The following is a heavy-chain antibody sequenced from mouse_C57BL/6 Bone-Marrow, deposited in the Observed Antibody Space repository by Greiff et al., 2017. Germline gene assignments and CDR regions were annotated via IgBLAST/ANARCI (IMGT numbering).Heavy chain of an antibody. CDR2: IYPGNGDT. CDR1: GYTFTSYN. Sequence: LQQSGAELVRPGASVKMSCKASGYTFTSYNMHWVKQTPRQGLEWIGAIYPGNGDTSYNQKFKGKATLTVDKSSSTAYMQLSSLTSEDSAVYFCARWTYYYGSSYNWYFDVWGTGTTVTVSS. J-gene: IGHJ1*03. CDR3: ARWTYYYGSSYNWYFDV. V-gene: IGHV1-12*01. D-gene: IGHD1-1*01.